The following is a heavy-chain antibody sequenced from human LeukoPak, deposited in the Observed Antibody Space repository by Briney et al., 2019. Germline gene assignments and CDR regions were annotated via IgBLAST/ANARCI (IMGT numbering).Heavy chain of an antibody. Sequence: PSETLSLTCAVYGGSFSGYYWSWIRQPPGKGLEWIGEINHSGSTNYNPSLKSRVTISVDTSKNQFSLKLSSVTAADTAVYYCARGHTLMVYAIWNTRNWFDPWGQGTLVTVSS. V-gene: IGHV4-34*01. CDR3: ARGHTLMVYAIWNTRNWFDP. CDR2: INHSGST. D-gene: IGHD2-8*01. CDR1: GGSFSGYY. J-gene: IGHJ5*02.